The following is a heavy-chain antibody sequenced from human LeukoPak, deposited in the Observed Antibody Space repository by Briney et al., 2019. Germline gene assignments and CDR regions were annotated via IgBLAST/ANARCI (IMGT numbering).Heavy chain of an antibody. D-gene: IGHD3-3*01. CDR2: FYTSGST. CDR3: ARVPKTYYDFWSGLNHDAFDI. Sequence: SETLSLTCTVSGGSISSYYWSWIRQPAGKGLEWIGRFYTSGSTNYNPSLKSRVTMSVEMSKNQFSLKLSSVTAADTAVYYCARVPKTYYDFWSGLNHDAFDIWGQGTMVTVSS. CDR1: GGSISSYY. V-gene: IGHV4-4*07. J-gene: IGHJ3*02.